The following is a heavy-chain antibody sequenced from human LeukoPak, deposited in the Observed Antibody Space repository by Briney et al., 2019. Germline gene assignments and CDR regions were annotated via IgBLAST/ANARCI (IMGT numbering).Heavy chain of an antibody. Sequence: PETLSLTCTVSGGSISSYYWSWIRQPPGKGLEWIGYIYYSGSTNYNPSLKSRVTISVDTSKNQFSLKLSSVTAADTAVYYCASTYYYDSSGYSPYYYYYYMDVWGKGTTVTVSS. J-gene: IGHJ6*03. CDR2: IYYSGST. V-gene: IGHV4-59*01. CDR1: GGSISSYY. CDR3: ASTYYYDSSGYSPYYYYYYMDV. D-gene: IGHD3-22*01.